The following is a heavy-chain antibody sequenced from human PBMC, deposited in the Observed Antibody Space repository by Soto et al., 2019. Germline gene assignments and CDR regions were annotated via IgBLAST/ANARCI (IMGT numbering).Heavy chain of an antibody. V-gene: IGHV3-33*01. J-gene: IGHJ6*02. CDR2: IWYDGSNK. CDR3: AREVSSGWKYYYYYGMDV. D-gene: IGHD6-19*01. CDR1: GFTFSSYG. Sequence: LRLSCAASGFTFSSYGMHWVRQAPGKGLEWVAVIWYDGSNKYYADSVKGRFTISRDNSKNTLYLQMNSLRAEDTAVYYCAREVSSGWKYYYYYGMDVWGQGTTVTVSS.